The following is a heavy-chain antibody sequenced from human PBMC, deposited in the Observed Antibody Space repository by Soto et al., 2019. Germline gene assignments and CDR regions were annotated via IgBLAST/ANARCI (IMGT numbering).Heavy chain of an antibody. CDR2: ISNRGET. J-gene: IGHJ3*02. V-gene: IGHV3-66*01. D-gene: IGHD2-15*01. Sequence: PGGSLRLSCTASGFIVSDTYVNWVRQAPGKGLEWVSVISNRGETHYADSVRGRFNLSRDISDNTLHLQMNNLRVEDTAVYYCAREPRYCRGGSCSITGDAYDIWGQGTMVTVS. CDR3: AREPRYCRGGSCSITGDAYDI. CDR1: GFIVSDTY.